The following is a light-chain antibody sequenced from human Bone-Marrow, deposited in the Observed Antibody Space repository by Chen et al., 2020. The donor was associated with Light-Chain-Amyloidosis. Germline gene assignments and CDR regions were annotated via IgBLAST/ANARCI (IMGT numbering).Light chain of an antibody. CDR3: QSADSSGTYEVI. CDR2: RDT. J-gene: IGLJ2*01. Sequence: SYELTQPPSVSVSPGHTARIHCSGDDLPTKYAYWYQQKPGQAPVLVIHRDTERPSGISERFSGSSSGTTATLTISGVQAEDEADYHCQSADSSGTYEVIFGGGTKLTVL. CDR1: DLPTKY. V-gene: IGLV3-25*03.